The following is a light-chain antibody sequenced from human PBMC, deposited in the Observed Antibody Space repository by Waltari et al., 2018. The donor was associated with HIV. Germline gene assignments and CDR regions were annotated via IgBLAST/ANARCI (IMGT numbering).Light chain of an antibody. CDR3: QSYDSSLSGSL. CDR1: SSNIGAGYG. CDR2: LDT. Sequence: QSVLTQPPSVSGAPGQRVTISCTGSSSNIGAGYGVPWYQQFPGTAPKLLIYLDTSRPSGVPDRFSGSKSGTSASLAITGLQPEDEAEYYCQSYDSSLSGSLFGGGTKLTVL. V-gene: IGLV1-40*01. J-gene: IGLJ3*02.